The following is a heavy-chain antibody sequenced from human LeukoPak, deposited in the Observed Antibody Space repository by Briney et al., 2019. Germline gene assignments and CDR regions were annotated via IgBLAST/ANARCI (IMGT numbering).Heavy chain of an antibody. D-gene: IGHD3-3*01. V-gene: IGHV3-48*01. CDR1: GFTFSSYS. J-gene: IGHJ5*02. CDR3: AGDAASGNNWFDP. Sequence: GGSLRLSCAASGFTFSSYSLTWVRQAPGKGLEWVSYISPSSSSTYYADSVKGRFTISRDNARNSLYLQMNSLSTEDTALYYCAGDAASGNNWFDPWGQGTLVTVSS. CDR2: ISPSSSST.